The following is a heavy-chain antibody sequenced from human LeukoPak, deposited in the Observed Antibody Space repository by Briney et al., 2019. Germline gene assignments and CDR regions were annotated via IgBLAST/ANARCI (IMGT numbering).Heavy chain of an antibody. V-gene: IGHV4-59*12. J-gene: IGHJ6*03. CDR3: AREGRYRYGYNEYHLYMDI. CDR2: IYYSGST. CDR1: GGSISSYY. D-gene: IGHD5-18*01. Sequence: SETLSFTCTVSGGSISSYYWSWIRQPPGKGLEWIGYIYYSGSTNYNPSLKSRVTISVDTSKNQFSLKLSSVIAAETAVYYCAREGRYRYGYNEYHLYMDIWGKGTTVTVSS.